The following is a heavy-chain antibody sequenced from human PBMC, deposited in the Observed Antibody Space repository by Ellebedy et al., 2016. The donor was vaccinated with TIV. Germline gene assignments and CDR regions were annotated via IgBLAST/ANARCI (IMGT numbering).Heavy chain of an antibody. CDR2: ISGPGRST. V-gene: IGHV3-23*01. Sequence: GESLKISCAASGLTFSNYAMSWVRQAPGKGLEWVSVISGPGRSTYYADFVKGRFTISRDNPKTTLYLQMNSLRAEDTALYYCARGLTGDYGAFDLWGQGTMVTVSS. CDR3: ARGLTGDYGAFDL. CDR1: GLTFSNYA. J-gene: IGHJ3*01. D-gene: IGHD4-17*01.